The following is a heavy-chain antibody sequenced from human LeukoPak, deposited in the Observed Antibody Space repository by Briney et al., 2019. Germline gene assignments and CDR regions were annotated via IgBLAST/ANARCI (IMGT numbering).Heavy chain of an antibody. D-gene: IGHD3-3*01. Sequence: GGSLRLSCAASGFTFNSYSMHWVRQAPGKGLKWVAVISSHGSNKDYADSVKGRFTISRDNSKNTLYLQMNSLRAEDTAVYYCAKGTYYDFWSGYYTGDIFDYWGQGTLVTVSS. J-gene: IGHJ4*02. V-gene: IGHV3-30*04. CDR3: AKGTYYDFWSGYYTGDIFDY. CDR2: ISSHGSNK. CDR1: GFTFNSYS.